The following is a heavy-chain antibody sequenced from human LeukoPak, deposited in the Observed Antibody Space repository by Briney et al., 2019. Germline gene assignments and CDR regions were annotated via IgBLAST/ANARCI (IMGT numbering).Heavy chain of an antibody. CDR3: ARDSTVFGVVAQRNWFDP. CDR1: GFTFSYYS. J-gene: IGHJ5*02. V-gene: IGHV3-48*01. Sequence: PGGSLRLSCAASGFTFSYYSMNWVRQAPGKGLEWVSYISSSSSTIYYADSVKGRFTISRDNAENSLYLQMNSLRAEDTAVYYCARDSTVFGVVAQRNWFDPWGQGTLVTVSS. CDR2: ISSSSSTI. D-gene: IGHD3-3*01.